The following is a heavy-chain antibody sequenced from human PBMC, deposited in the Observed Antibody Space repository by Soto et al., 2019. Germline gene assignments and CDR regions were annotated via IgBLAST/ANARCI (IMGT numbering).Heavy chain of an antibody. V-gene: IGHV1-18*01. CDR2: ISAYNGNT. CDR1: GYTFTSYG. Sequence: QVQLVQSGAEVKKPGASVKVSCKASGYTFTSYGISWVRQAPGQGLEWMGWISAYNGNTNYAQKLQGRVTMTTDTSTGTACMEGRSLRSEDTAVYYCARVTSSGWYEYYYYYYGMDVWGQGTTVTVSS. CDR3: ARVTSSGWYEYYYYYYGMDV. D-gene: IGHD6-19*01. J-gene: IGHJ6*02.